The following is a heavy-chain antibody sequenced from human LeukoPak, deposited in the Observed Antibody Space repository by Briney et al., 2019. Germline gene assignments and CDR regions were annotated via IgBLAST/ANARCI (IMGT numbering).Heavy chain of an antibody. CDR3: ARGPRGYYYYGMGV. J-gene: IGHJ6*04. V-gene: IGHV1-69*06. D-gene: IGHD3-10*01. Sequence: SVKVSSKASGGTFSSYAISWVRQAPGQGLDWMGGIIPIFGTANYAQKFQGRVTIPADKSTSTAYMELSSLRSEDTAVYYCARGPRGYYYYGMGVWGKGTTVTVSS. CDR2: IIPIFGTA. CDR1: GGTFSSYA.